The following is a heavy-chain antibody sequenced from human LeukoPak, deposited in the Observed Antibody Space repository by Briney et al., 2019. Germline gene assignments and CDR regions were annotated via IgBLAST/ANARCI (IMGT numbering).Heavy chain of an antibody. J-gene: IGHJ5*02. CDR3: ARSPGQSLRSAWFDP. CDR1: GASISNYY. Sequence: SETLSLTCTVSGASISNYYWGWIRQPAGKGLEWIGRIYTSGSTNYNPSLKSRVTISVDTSKNQFSLKLSSVTAADTAVYYCARSPGQSLRSAWFDPWGQGTLVTVSS. CDR2: IYTSGST. V-gene: IGHV4-4*07. D-gene: IGHD4-17*01.